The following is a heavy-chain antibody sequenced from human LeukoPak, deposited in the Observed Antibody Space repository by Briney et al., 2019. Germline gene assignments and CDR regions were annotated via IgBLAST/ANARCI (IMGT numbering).Heavy chain of an antibody. V-gene: IGHV3-21*01. Sequence: GGSLRLSCAASGFTFSSYSMNWVRQAPGKGLEWVSSISSSGSYIYYADSVRGRFTISRDNAKNSLYLQMNSLRAEDTAVYYCARETPDCSSTSCYSEPNWFDPWGQGTLVTVSS. CDR3: ARETPDCSSTSCYSEPNWFDP. CDR2: ISSSGSYI. D-gene: IGHD2-2*01. CDR1: GFTFSSYS. J-gene: IGHJ5*02.